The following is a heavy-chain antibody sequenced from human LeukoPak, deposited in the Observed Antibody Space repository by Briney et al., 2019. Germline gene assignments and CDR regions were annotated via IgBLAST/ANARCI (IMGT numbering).Heavy chain of an antibody. CDR2: IFSNGDT. D-gene: IGHD5-24*01. Sequence: GGSLRLSCTASEFTVSRNYMLWVRQAPGKGREWVSLIFSNGDTHYSDSVKGRFTISRDTSKNTVSLQMNSLRVEDTAMYYCTRDQMNYWGQGTLVTVSS. CDR3: TRDQMNY. V-gene: IGHV3-53*01. J-gene: IGHJ4*02. CDR1: EFTVSRNY.